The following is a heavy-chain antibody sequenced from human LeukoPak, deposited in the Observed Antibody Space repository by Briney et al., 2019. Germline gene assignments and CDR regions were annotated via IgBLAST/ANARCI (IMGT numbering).Heavy chain of an antibody. CDR2: IIPILGIA. CDR1: GGTFSSYA. J-gene: IGHJ4*02. Sequence: ASVKVSCKASGGTFSSYAISWMRQAPGQGLEWMGRIIPILGIANYAQKFQGRVTITADKFTSTAYMELSSLRSEDTAVYYCARGGVQPLDCWGQGTLVTVSS. CDR3: ARGGVQPLDC. V-gene: IGHV1-69*04.